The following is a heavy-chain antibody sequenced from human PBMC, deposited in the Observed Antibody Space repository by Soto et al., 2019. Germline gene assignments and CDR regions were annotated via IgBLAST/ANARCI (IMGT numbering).Heavy chain of an antibody. J-gene: IGHJ4*01. CDR2: IWYDGSNK. Sequence: GGTRRLSFAVSGLTYNSYGMHWVRQAPGKGLEWVAVIWYDGSNKYYADSVKGRFTISRDNSKNTLYLQMNSLRAEAPAVYYCERDGLYDSSGYYYVDYWG. V-gene: IGHV3-33*01. D-gene: IGHD3-22*01. CDR3: ERDGLYDSSGYYYVDY. CDR1: GLTYNSYG.